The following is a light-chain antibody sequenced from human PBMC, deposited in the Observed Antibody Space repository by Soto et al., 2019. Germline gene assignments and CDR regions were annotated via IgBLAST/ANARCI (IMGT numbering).Light chain of an antibody. CDR2: GAS. Sequence: EIVLTQSPGTLSLSPGERATLFCRASQSISISYLAWYQRKPGQAPRLLIYGASSRATGISDRFSGSGSGTDFTLTISRLEPEDFAVYYCQQHDTSPWTFGQGTKVEIK. CDR3: QQHDTSPWT. V-gene: IGKV3-20*01. CDR1: QSISISY. J-gene: IGKJ1*01.